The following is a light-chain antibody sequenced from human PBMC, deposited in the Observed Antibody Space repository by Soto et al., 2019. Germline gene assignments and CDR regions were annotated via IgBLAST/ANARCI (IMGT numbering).Light chain of an antibody. CDR2: GAS. Sequence: EIVLTQSPGTLSLSPGERATLYCRASQSVSSNLAWYQQKPGQAPRRLIYGASTRATGIPARFSGSGSGTEFTLTISSLLSEDFAVYHCQQYNDWPPWTFGQGTKVDIK. J-gene: IGKJ1*01. CDR1: QSVSSN. V-gene: IGKV3-15*01. CDR3: QQYNDWPPWT.